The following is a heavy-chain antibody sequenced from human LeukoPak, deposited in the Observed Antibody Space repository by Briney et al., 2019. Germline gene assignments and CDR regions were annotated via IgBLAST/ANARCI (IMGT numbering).Heavy chain of an antibody. J-gene: IGHJ3*02. V-gene: IGHV1-18*01. CDR2: ISAYNGNT. D-gene: IGHD6-19*01. CDR3: ARDFSVSGWYGDAFDI. CDR1: GYTFTSYT. Sequence: ASVKVSCKASGYTFTSYTITWVRQAPGQGLEWMGWISAYNGNTNYAQKLQGRVTVTTDTSTSTAYMELRSLRSDDTAVYYCARDFSVSGWYGDAFDIWGQGTMVTVSS.